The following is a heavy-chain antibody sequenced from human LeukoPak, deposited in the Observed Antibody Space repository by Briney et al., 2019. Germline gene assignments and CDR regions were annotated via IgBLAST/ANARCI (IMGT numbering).Heavy chain of an antibody. D-gene: IGHD4-17*01. J-gene: IGHJ4*02. V-gene: IGHV3-30-3*01. Sequence: PGRSLRLSCAASEFTFSSYPMHWVRQAPGKGLEWVAVISSDGSNKYYADSVKGRFTISRDDAKNSLYLQMNSLRAEDTAVYYCARDYYGDYYFDYWGQGTLVTVSS. CDR2: ISSDGSNK. CDR3: ARDYYGDYYFDY. CDR1: EFTFSSYP.